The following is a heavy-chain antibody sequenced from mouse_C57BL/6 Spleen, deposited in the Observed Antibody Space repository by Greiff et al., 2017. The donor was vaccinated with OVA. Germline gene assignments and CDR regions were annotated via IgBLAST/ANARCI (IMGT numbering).Heavy chain of an antibody. D-gene: IGHD6-1*01. CDR3: ARDASYYYDY. J-gene: IGHJ2*01. CDR1: GYAFSSYW. Sequence: VQLQQSGAELVKPGASVKLSCKASGYAFSSYWMNWVKQRPGKGLEWIGKIYPGDGDTNYKGKFKGTATLTADKSSSTSYMQLSSLTSEGSAVYFCARDASYYYDYWGQGTTLTVAS. CDR2: IYPGDGDT. V-gene: IGHV1-80*01.